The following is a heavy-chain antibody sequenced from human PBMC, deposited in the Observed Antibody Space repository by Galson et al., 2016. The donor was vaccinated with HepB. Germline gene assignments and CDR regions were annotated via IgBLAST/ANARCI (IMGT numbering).Heavy chain of an antibody. V-gene: IGHV3-7*01. Sequence: SLRLSCAASGFTFSSYWMSWVRQAPGKGLEWVANIKQDGSEKYYVDSVKGRFTISRDNAKNSLDLQMNSLRAEDTAVYYCARDGGRHSSSNYWGQGTLVTVSS. D-gene: IGHD6-6*01. CDR3: ARDGGRHSSSNY. J-gene: IGHJ4*02. CDR2: IKQDGSEK. CDR1: GFTFSSYW.